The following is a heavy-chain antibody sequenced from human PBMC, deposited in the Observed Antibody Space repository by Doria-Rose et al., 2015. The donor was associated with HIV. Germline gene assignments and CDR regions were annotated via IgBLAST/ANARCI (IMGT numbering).Heavy chain of an antibody. J-gene: IGHJ4*02. CDR1: LFTFSRYS. D-gene: IGHD3-22*01. CDR3: ARDHYDSGGYYSD. Sequence: GLVKPVVSLRLSCAACLFTFSRYSMNWVRQAPGKGLEWVSSISSSSEYIYYVDSVQGRFTISRDNAKNSVYLQMNSLRTEDTAVYYCARDHYDSGGYYSDWGQGTLVTVSS. V-gene: IGHV3-21*03. CDR2: ISSSSEYI.